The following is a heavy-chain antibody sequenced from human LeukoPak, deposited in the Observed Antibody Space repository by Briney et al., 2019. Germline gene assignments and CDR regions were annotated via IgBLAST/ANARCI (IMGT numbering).Heavy chain of an antibody. D-gene: IGHD1-7*01. CDR1: GGSFSGYY. J-gene: IGHJ6*02. V-gene: IGHV4-59*01. Sequence: SETLSLTCAVYGGSFSGYYWSWIRQPPGKGLEWIGYIYYSGSTNYNPSLKSRVTISVDTSKNQFSLKLSSVTAADTAVYYCARDNWNYGSSMDVWGQGTTVTVSS. CDR3: ARDNWNYGSSMDV. CDR2: IYYSGST.